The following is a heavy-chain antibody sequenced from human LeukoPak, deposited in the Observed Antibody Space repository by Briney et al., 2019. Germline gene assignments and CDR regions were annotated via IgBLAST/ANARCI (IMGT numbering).Heavy chain of an antibody. Sequence: ASVKVSCKASGYTFTSYYMHWVRQAPGQGLEWMGMINPSGGSTSYAQKFQGRVTMTRDTSTSTVYMELSSLRSEDTAVYYCARVGDGYCSGGSCSDYDYWGQGTLVTVSS. D-gene: IGHD2-15*01. V-gene: IGHV1-46*01. CDR1: GYTFTSYY. CDR3: ARVGDGYCSGGSCSDYDY. J-gene: IGHJ4*02. CDR2: INPSGGST.